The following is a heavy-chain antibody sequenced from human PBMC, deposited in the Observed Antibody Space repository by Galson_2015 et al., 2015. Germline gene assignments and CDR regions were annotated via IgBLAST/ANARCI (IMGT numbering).Heavy chain of an antibody. CDR1: GFTVSSNY. V-gene: IGHV3-53*01. CDR3: ARDRRHRRWLLQRNLNWYFDL. CDR2: IYSGGST. D-gene: IGHD2-21*01. Sequence: SLRLSCAASGFTVSSNYMSWVRQAPGKGLEWVSVIYSGGSTYYADSVKGRFTISRDNSKNTLYLQMNSLRAEDTAVYYCARDRRHRRWLLQRNLNWYFDLWGRGTLVTVSS. J-gene: IGHJ2*01.